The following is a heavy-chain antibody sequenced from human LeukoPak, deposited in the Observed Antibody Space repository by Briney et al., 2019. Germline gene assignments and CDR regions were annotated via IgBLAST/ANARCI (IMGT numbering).Heavy chain of an antibody. J-gene: IGHJ4*02. V-gene: IGHV3-33*01. D-gene: IGHD3-22*01. Sequence: GGSLRLSCAASGFTSSSYGMHWVRQAPGKGLEWVALIWYDGTNKYYADSVKGRFTISRDSSKNTLYLQMNNLRAEDTAVYYCARGPYYYDISGSPRGDYWGQGTLVTVSS. CDR2: IWYDGTNK. CDR1: GFTSSSYG. CDR3: ARGPYYYDISGSPRGDY.